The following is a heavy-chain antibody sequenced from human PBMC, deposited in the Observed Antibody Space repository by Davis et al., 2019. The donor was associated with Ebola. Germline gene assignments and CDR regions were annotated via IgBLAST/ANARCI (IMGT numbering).Heavy chain of an antibody. V-gene: IGHV4-61*01. CDR2: IYYSGST. CDR1: GGSVSSGYYY. D-gene: IGHD3-22*01. CDR3: ARARGSGYYFGSSWFDP. J-gene: IGHJ5*02. Sequence: SETLSLTCTVSGGSVSSGYYYWSWVRQPPGKGLEWIGYIYYSGSTKNNPSLKSRVTISVDTSKNQFSLKLSSVTAADTAVYYCARARGSGYYFGSSWFDPWGQGTLVTVSS.